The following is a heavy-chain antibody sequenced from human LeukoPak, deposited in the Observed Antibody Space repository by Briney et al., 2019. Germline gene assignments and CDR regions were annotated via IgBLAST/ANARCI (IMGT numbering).Heavy chain of an antibody. D-gene: IGHD5-18*01. CDR2: ISWNSGCI. V-gene: IGHV3-9*01. Sequence: GGSLRLSCAASGFTFDDYAVHWVRHAPGKGLEWVSGISWNSGCIEYADSVKGRFTISRDNAKNSLYLQMNSLRAEDTALFYCARIMGYSIGFFDYWGQGTLVTVSS. CDR1: GFTFDDYA. CDR3: ARIMGYSIGFFDY. J-gene: IGHJ4*02.